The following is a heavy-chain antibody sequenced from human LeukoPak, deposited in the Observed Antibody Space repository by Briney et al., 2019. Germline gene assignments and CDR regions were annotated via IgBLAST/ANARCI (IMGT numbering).Heavy chain of an antibody. J-gene: IGHJ4*02. CDR1: GFTFDDYA. Sequence: PGGSLRLSCAASGFTFDDYAMHWVRQAPGKGLEWVSGISWNSGSIGYADSVKGRFTISRDNAKNSLYLQMNSLRAEDTALYYCAKDIMRDIGGSYDYWGQGTLVTVSS. CDR3: AKDIMRDIGGSYDY. D-gene: IGHD2-15*01. CDR2: ISWNSGSI. V-gene: IGHV3-9*01.